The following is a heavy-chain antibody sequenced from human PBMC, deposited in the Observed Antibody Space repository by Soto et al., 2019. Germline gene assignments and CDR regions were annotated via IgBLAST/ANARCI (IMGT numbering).Heavy chain of an antibody. CDR3: AVSGFPTQPRYSSASYIDS. CDR2: VSWNSGSI. D-gene: IGHD6-19*01. Sequence: EVQLVESGGGLVQPGRSLRLSCAASGFTFENYAMHWVRQAPGKGLEWVSGVSWNSGSIGYAHSVKGRFTISRDNAKNSLYLKMNSLRPDDTALYYCAVSGFPTQPRYSSASYIDSWGQGTLVTVSS. CDR1: GFTFENYA. V-gene: IGHV3-9*01. J-gene: IGHJ4*02.